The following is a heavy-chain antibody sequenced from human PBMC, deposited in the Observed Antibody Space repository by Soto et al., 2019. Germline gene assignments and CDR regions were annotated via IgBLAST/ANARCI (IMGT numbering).Heavy chain of an antibody. D-gene: IGHD1-26*01. J-gene: IGHJ4*02. Sequence: GVSLRLSCAVSGFICSRYSMNWVRQAPGKGLEWVSSIGTSGSYIYDTDSVKGRFTISRDNTKDSLYLQMNSLRAEDTAIYYCARGSAFIGLDYWGQGT. CDR3: ARGSAFIGLDY. CDR2: IGTSGSYI. CDR1: GFICSRYS. V-gene: IGHV3-21*01.